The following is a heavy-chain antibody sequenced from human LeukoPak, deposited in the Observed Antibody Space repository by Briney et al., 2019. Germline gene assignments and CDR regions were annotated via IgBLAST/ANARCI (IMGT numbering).Heavy chain of an antibody. Sequence: SETLSLTCTVSGGSISSGGYYWSWIRQHPGKGLEWIGYIYYSGSTYYNPSLKSRVTISVDTSKNQFSLKLSSVTAADTAVYYRARGARYCSSTSCYIYWGQGTLVTVSS. V-gene: IGHV4-31*03. J-gene: IGHJ4*02. CDR2: IYYSGST. D-gene: IGHD2-2*02. CDR1: GGSISSGGYY. CDR3: ARGARYCSSTSCYIY.